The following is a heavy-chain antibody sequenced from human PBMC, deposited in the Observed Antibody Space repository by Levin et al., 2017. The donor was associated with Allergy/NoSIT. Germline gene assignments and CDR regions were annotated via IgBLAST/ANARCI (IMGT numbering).Heavy chain of an antibody. V-gene: IGHV1-18*01. CDR3: ARDRYCSGGSCYFRTEESDVLDL. CDR1: GYAFFNYG. J-gene: IGHJ3*01. CDR2: MSSYNVDA. Sequence: ASVKVSCKASGYAFFNYGISWVRQAPGQGLEWMGWMSSYNVDAEYAENFQGRVTMTTDASTRTAYMELRGLRSDDTAVYYCARDRYCSGGSCYFRTEESDVLDLWGQGTMVTVSS. D-gene: IGHD2-15*01.